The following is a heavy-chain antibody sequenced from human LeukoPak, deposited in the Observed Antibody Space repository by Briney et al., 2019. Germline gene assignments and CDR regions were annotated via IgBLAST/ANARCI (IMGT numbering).Heavy chain of an antibody. CDR2: INPNSGGT. CDR3: ARDSGRGTSSDFDY. D-gene: IGHD1-1*01. J-gene: IGHJ4*02. CDR1: GYTFTGYY. Sequence: ASVKVSCKASGYTFTGYYMHWVRQAPGQGLEWMGWINPNSGGTNYAQKFQGRVTMTRDTSISTAHMELSRLRSDDTAVYYCARDSGRGTSSDFDYWGQGTLVTVSS. V-gene: IGHV1-2*02.